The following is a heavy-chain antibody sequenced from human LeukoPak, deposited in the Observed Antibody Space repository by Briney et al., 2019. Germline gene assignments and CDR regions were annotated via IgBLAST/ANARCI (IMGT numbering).Heavy chain of an antibody. CDR3: ARGRGNDYYGSGSYYRQANYYYYYYVDV. D-gene: IGHD3-10*01. V-gene: IGHV1-8*01. CDR2: MNPNSGNT. J-gene: IGHJ6*03. CDR1: GYTFTSYD. Sequence: ASVKVSCKASGYTFTSYDINWVRQATGQGLEWMGWMNPNSGNTGYAQNFQGRVTMTRNTSISTAYMELSSLRSEDTAVYYCARGRGNDYYGSGSYYRQANYYYYYYVDVWGKGTTVTISS.